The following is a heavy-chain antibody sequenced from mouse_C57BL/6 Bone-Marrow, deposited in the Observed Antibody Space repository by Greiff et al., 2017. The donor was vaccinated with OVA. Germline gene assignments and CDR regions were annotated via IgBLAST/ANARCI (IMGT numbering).Heavy chain of an antibody. CDR3: TGGMVTTCAFDY. V-gene: IGHV6-6*01. CDR1: GFTFSDAW. CDR2: IRNKANNHAT. J-gene: IGHJ2*01. Sequence: EVKLMESGGGLVQPGGSMKLSCAASGFTFSDAWMDWVRQSPEKGLEWVAEIRNKANNHATYYAESVKGRFTISRDDSKSSVYLQMNSLRAEDTGIYYCTGGMVTTCAFDYWGQGTTLTVSS. D-gene: IGHD2-2*01.